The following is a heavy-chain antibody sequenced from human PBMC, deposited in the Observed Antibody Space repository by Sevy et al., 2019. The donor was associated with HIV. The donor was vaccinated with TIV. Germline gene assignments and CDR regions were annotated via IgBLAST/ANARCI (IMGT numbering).Heavy chain of an antibody. J-gene: IGHJ4*02. CDR2: IYSGGST. Sequence: GGSLRLSCAASGFTVSSKYMTWVRQAPGKGLEWVSLIYSGGSTYYVASVKGRFTISIGNSRNTVYLQINSVRAEDTAVYYCATSGYGSSWYALDYWGQGALVTVSS. D-gene: IGHD6-13*01. V-gene: IGHV3-53*01. CDR1: GFTVSSKY. CDR3: ATSGYGSSWYALDY.